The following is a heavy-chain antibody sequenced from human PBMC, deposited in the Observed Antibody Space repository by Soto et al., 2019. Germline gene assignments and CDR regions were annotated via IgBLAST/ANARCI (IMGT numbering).Heavy chain of an antibody. CDR2: INHSGST. Sequence: PSETLSLTCAVYGGSFSGYYWSWIRQPPGKGLEWIGEINHSGSTNYNPSLKSRVTISVDTSKNQFSLKLSSVTAADTAVYYCARKSVAARKDWFDPWGQGTLVTVSS. V-gene: IGHV4-34*01. J-gene: IGHJ5*02. D-gene: IGHD6-6*01. CDR3: ARKSVAARKDWFDP. CDR1: GGSFSGYY.